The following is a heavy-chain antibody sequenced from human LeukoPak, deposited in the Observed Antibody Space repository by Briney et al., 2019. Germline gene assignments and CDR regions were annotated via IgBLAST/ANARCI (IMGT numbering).Heavy chain of an antibody. CDR2: ISYGGSNK. D-gene: IGHD4-11*01. CDR1: GFTFSGYP. CDR3: ARAPHYSNYGPYYYGMDV. V-gene: IGHV3-30-3*01. J-gene: IGHJ6*02. Sequence: PGGSLRLSCAASGFTFSGYPIHWVRQAPGKGLEWVAVISYGGSNKYYADSVKGRFTISRDNSKNTLYLQMNSLRAEDTAVYYCARAPHYSNYGPYYYGMDVWGQGTTVTVSS.